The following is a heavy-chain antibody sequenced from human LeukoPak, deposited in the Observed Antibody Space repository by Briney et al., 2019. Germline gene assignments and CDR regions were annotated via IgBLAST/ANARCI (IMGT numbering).Heavy chain of an antibody. CDR1: GGTFRSYG. D-gene: IGHD2-2*01. V-gene: IGHV1-69*13. Sequence: ASVKLSCNASGGTFRSYGLNWVRQGPGKGLEWIGGIIPILGTATYAQKLKGRVTITAEESSSTAYRGLSSRRSEETAVYYCARALSCSSRNSCYDYGTDVSGHGTTVTVSS. CDR2: IIPILGTA. CDR3: ARALSCSSRNSCYDYGTDV. J-gene: IGHJ6*02.